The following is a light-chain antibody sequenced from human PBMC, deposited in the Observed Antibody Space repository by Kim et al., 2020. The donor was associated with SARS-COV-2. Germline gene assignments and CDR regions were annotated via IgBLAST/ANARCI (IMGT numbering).Light chain of an antibody. CDR2: GKN. J-gene: IGLJ1*01. V-gene: IGLV3-19*01. CDR1: SLRTYY. Sequence: ALGQTVRITCQGDSLRTYYANWYQQKPGQAPVLVIYGKNDRPSGIPDRFSGSSSGNIASLTISGTQADDEADYYCHSRDSSGAHYVFGTGTKVTVL. CDR3: HSRDSSGAHYV.